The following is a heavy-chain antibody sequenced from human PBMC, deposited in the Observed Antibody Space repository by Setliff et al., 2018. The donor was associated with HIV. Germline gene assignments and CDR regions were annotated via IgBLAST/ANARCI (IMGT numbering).Heavy chain of an antibody. CDR2: LNYVGVT. CDR3: ATTECRGADCPQMYDY. CDR1: GGSFSGSY. V-gene: IGHV4-34*01. D-gene: IGHD2-21*02. J-gene: IGHJ4*02. Sequence: SETLSLTCAVHGGSFSGSYWSWIRQPPGKGLEWIGELNYVGVTNHNPSLKSRVTISVEASKRQWSLKLNSVTAADTAVYYCATTECRGADCPQMYDYWGQGILVTVS.